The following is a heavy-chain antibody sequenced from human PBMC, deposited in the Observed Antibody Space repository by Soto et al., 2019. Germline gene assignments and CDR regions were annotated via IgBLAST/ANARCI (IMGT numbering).Heavy chain of an antibody. V-gene: IGHV4-59*01. CDR2: IYYSGST. D-gene: IGHD2-8*01. J-gene: IGHJ3*02. CDR1: GGSISSYY. Sequence: SETLSLTCTVSGGSISSYYWSWIRQPPGKGLEWIGYIYYSGSTNYNPSPKSRVTISVDTSKNQFSLKLSSVTAADTAVYYCASLNRIRDCTNGVCPTLDAFDIWGQGTMVTVSS. CDR3: ASLNRIRDCTNGVCPTLDAFDI.